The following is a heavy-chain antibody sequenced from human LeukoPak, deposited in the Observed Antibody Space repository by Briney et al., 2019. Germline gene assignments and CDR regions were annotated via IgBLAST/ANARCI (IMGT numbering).Heavy chain of an antibody. J-gene: IGHJ4*02. Sequence: GSLRLSCAASGFTFSGSALHWVRQASGEGLEWVGRVRSTANGYATAYAASVKGRFTISRDDSKNTAYLQMDSLKTEDTAVYYCTGNYYGSGSYADFDYWGQGTLVTVS. CDR1: GFTFSGSA. CDR2: VRSTANGYAT. D-gene: IGHD3-10*01. CDR3: TGNYYGSGSYADFDY. V-gene: IGHV3-73*01.